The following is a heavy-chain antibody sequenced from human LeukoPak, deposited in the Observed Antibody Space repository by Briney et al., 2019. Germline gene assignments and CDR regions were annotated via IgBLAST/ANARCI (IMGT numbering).Heavy chain of an antibody. CDR3: ARQRSTFGFDY. CDR2: IYYSGST. D-gene: IGHD2/OR15-2a*01. CDR1: GGSISSSSYY. V-gene: IGHV4-39*01. Sequence: SETLSLTCTVSGGSISSSSYYWGWIRQPPGKGLEWIGGIYYSGSTYYNPSLKSRVTISVDTSKNQFSLELSSVTAADTAVYYCARQRSTFGFDYWGQGTLVTVSS. J-gene: IGHJ4*02.